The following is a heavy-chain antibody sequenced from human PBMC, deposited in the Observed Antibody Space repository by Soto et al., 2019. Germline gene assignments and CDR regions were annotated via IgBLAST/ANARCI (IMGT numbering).Heavy chain of an antibody. V-gene: IGHV4-59*08. CDR2: IYYSGST. CDR3: ASLRGFTTDY. D-gene: IGHD3-22*01. Sequence: QVQLQESGPGLVKPSETLSLTCSVSGVSISSYYWSWIRQPPGKGLEWIGYIYYSGSTNYNPSLKSRVTISVDTSKNPFSLKLSSVTAADTAVYYCASLRGFTTDYWGQGTLVTVSS. CDR1: GVSISSYY. J-gene: IGHJ4*02.